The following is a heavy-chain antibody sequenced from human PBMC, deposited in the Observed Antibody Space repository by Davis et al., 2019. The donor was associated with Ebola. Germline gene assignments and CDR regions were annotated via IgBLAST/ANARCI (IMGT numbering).Heavy chain of an antibody. CDR3: AREDSGYDSSGYYYFLADY. D-gene: IGHD3-22*01. V-gene: IGHV3-66*01. CDR1: GFTVSSNY. CDR2: IYSGGST. J-gene: IGHJ4*02. Sequence: GGSLRLSCAASGFTVSSNYMSWVRQAPGKGLEWVSVIYSGGSTYYADSVKGRFTISRDNAKNSLYLQMNSLRAEDTAVYYCAREDSGYDSSGYYYFLADYWGQGTLVTVSS.